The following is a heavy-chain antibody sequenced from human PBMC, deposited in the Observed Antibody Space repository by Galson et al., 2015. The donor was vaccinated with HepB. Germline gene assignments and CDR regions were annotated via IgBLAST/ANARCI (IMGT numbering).Heavy chain of an antibody. V-gene: IGHV3-23*01. Sequence: SLRLSCAASGFTFSYYAMSWVRQAPGKGLEWVSAITPSGDNTDSADSMKGRFTISRDNSKNTLFLQMNSLRADDTAIYFCAKVFPEKTSGWYRQALYYFDSWGQGTRVTVSS. CDR3: AKVFPEKTSGWYRQALYYFDS. CDR1: GFTFSYYA. J-gene: IGHJ4*02. D-gene: IGHD6-19*01. CDR2: ITPSGDNT.